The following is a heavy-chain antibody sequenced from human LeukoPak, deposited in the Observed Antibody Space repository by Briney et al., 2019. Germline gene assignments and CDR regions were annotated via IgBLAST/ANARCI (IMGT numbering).Heavy chain of an antibody. V-gene: IGHV3-23*01. CDR3: AKQEGWELGDYYFDY. J-gene: IGHJ4*02. Sequence: GGSLRLSCVASGFIFWDFAMSWVRLAPGKGLEWVSSISGSGDGTYYADSVKGRFTISRDNSRNTMYLRTNSLRAEDTALYYCAKQEGWELGDYYFDYWGQGTLVTVSS. CDR2: ISGSGDGT. CDR1: GFIFWDFA. D-gene: IGHD1-26*01.